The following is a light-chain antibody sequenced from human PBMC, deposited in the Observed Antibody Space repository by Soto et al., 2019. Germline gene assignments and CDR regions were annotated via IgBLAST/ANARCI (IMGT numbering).Light chain of an antibody. Sequence: QSVLTQPASVSGSLGQSITISCTGTNSDVGGDNHVSWYQQHPDKAPKLIIYDVSNRPSGVSNRFSGSKSSNTASLTISGLQTEDEAHYYCSSYTSSTSLFGGGTKLTVL. CDR1: NSDVGGDNH. V-gene: IGLV2-14*03. CDR3: SSYTSSTSL. CDR2: DVS. J-gene: IGLJ2*01.